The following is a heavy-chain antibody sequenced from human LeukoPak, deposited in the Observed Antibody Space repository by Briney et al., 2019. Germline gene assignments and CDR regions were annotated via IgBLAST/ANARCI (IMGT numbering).Heavy chain of an antibody. CDR1: GFTFSSYG. Sequence: SGGSLRLSCAASGFTFSSYGMHWVRQAPGKGLEWVAVIWYDGSNKYYADSVKGRLTISRDNSKNTLYLQMNSLRAEDTAVYYCATKGRWELLRGYYYYMDVWGKGTTVTVSS. CDR2: IWYDGSNK. V-gene: IGHV3-33*01. D-gene: IGHD1-26*01. CDR3: ATKGRWELLRGYYYYMDV. J-gene: IGHJ6*03.